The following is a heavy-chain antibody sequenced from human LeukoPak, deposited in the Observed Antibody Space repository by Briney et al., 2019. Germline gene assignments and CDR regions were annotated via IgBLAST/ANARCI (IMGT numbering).Heavy chain of an antibody. J-gene: IGHJ6*02. CDR2: IWYDGSNK. Sequence: GGSLRLSCAASGFTFSSYGMHWVRQAPGKGLEWVAVIWYDGSNKYYADSVKGRFTISRDNSKNTLYLQMNSLRAEDTAVYYCARDEWPSIAPSSGDYYYGMDVWAQGTTVTVSS. D-gene: IGHD6-6*01. V-gene: IGHV3-33*01. CDR1: GFTFSSYG. CDR3: ARDEWPSIAPSSGDYYYGMDV.